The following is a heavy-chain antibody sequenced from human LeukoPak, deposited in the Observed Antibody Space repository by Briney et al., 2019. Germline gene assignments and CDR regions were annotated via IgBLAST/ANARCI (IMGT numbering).Heavy chain of an antibody. CDR2: IHSSGST. Sequence: SETLSLTCTFSGGSISGYYWTWIRQPAGKGLEWIGRIHSSGSTKYNPSLKSRVTMSVDTSKNQFSLKLSSVTAADTAVYYCARDEYYYGSGSYGFDYWGQGTLVTVSS. D-gene: IGHD3-10*01. V-gene: IGHV4-4*07. CDR3: ARDEYYYGSGSYGFDY. CDR1: GGSISGYY. J-gene: IGHJ4*02.